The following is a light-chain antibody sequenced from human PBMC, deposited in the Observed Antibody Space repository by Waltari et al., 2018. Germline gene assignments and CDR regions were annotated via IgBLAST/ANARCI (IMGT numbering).Light chain of an antibody. CDR1: QSVRGN. Sequence: RVLKQSPDTLSVSPGERATPSCRASQSVRGNVAWYQQRPGQAPRLLIFGASIRASGIPARFSGSGSGTEFTFTISSLESEDFAVYYCLQYNNWPRTFGQGTKVEV. CDR2: GAS. CDR3: LQYNNWPRT. V-gene: IGKV3-15*01. J-gene: IGKJ1*01.